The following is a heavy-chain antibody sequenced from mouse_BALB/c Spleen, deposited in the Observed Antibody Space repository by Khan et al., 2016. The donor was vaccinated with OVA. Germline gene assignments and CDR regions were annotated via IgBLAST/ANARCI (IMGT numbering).Heavy chain of an antibody. CDR2: ISSGGTYT. Sequence: EVKLVESGGGLVKPGGSLKLSCAASGFSFSRYSMSWVRQTPEKRLEWVATISSGGTYTYYSDSVKGRFTISRDNANNTLFLQMSSLRSEDTAMYSCTRHEGYYGYGQGDYWGQGTSVTVSS. D-gene: IGHD2-2*01. CDR1: GFSFSRYS. V-gene: IGHV5-9-3*01. J-gene: IGHJ4*01. CDR3: TRHEGYYGYGQGDY.